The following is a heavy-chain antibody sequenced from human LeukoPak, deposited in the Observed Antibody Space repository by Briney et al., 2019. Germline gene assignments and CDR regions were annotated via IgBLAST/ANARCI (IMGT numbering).Heavy chain of an antibody. CDR3: ARDYYGSGYSFDY. J-gene: IGHJ4*02. D-gene: IGHD3-10*01. CDR2: IKQDGSEE. V-gene: IGHV3-7*01. CDR1: GFTFSSYW. Sequence: QTGGSLRLSCAASGFTFSSYWMSWVRQAPGKGLEWVANIKQDGSEEYYVDSVKGRFTISRDNAKNSLYLQMNSLRAEDTAVYYCARDYYGSGYSFDYWGQGTLVTVSS.